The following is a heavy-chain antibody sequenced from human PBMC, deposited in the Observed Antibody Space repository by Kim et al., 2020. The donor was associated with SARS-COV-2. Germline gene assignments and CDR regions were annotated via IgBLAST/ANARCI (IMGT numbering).Heavy chain of an antibody. CDR3: ARGLWGNPGLYYYGMDV. D-gene: IGHD3-16*01. J-gene: IGHJ6*02. Sequence: SVKVSCKASGGTFSSYAISWVRQAPGQGLEWMGGIIPIFGTANYAQKFQGRVTITADAYTRTAFMELSSLGSEDTAVYYCARGLWGNPGLYYYGMDVWGQGTTVTGSS. V-gene: IGHV1-69*13. CDR1: GGTFSSYA. CDR2: IIPIFGTA.